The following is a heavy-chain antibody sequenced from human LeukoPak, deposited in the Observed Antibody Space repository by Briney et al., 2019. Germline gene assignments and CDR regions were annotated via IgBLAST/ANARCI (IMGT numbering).Heavy chain of an antibody. CDR2: ISWDGGST. V-gene: IGHV3-43D*03. CDR1: GFTFDDYA. D-gene: IGHD3-10*01. J-gene: IGHJ4*02. Sequence: GGSLRLSCAASGFTFDDYAMHWVRQAPGKGLEWVSLISWDGGSTYYADSVKGRFTISRDNSKNSLYLQMNSLRAEDTAMYYCARLDYHGSGRKNFDYWGQGTLVTVSS. CDR3: ARLDYHGSGRKNFDY.